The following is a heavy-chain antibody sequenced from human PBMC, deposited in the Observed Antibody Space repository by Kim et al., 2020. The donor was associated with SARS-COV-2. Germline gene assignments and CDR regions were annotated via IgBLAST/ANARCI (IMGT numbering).Heavy chain of an antibody. D-gene: IGHD4-4*01. Sequence: DSVKGRFTISRDNSKNTLYLQMNSLRAEDTAVYYCAKDAVQYGYWGYMDVWGKGTTVTVSS. CDR3: AKDAVQYGYWGYMDV. J-gene: IGHJ6*03. V-gene: IGHV3-23*01.